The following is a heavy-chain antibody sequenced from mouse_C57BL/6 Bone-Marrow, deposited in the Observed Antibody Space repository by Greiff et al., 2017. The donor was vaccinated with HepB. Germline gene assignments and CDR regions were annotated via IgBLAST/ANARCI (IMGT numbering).Heavy chain of an antibody. D-gene: IGHD2-4*01. J-gene: IGHJ2*01. CDR2: INPNNGGT. Sequence: EVQLQQSGPELVKPGASVKISCKASGYTFTDYYMNWVKQSHGKSLEWIGDINPNNGGTSYNQKFKGKATLTVDKSSSTAYMELRSLTSEDSAVYYCAKGSNYDYPYYFDYWGQGTTLTVSS. CDR1: GYTFTDYY. CDR3: AKGSNYDYPYYFDY. V-gene: IGHV1-26*01.